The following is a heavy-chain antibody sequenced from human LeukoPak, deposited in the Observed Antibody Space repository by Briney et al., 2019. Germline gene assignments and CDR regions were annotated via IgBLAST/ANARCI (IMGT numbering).Heavy chain of an antibody. CDR1: VGSLRRGGYY. J-gene: IGHJ5*02. Sequence: SETLPLTRPVSVGSLRRGGYYWSWTRQHPGKGLEWIGYIYYSGSTYYNPSLKSRVSISVDTSKNQFSLELSSVTAADTAVYYCARGDRGDILTGRNLDPWGQGTLVSVSS. CDR3: ARGDRGDILTGRNLDP. CDR2: IYYSGST. V-gene: IGHV4-31*03. D-gene: IGHD3-9*01.